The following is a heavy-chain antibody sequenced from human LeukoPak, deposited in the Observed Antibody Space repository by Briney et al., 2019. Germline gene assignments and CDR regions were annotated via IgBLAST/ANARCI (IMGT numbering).Heavy chain of an antibody. D-gene: IGHD2-2*01. CDR1: GGTFSSYA. Sequence: SVKVSCKASGGTFSSYAISWVRQAPGQGLEWMGRIIPILGIANYAQKFQGRVTITADKSTSTAYMELSSLRSEDTAVYYCARDLGYCSSTSCSRVDPWGQGTLVTVSS. J-gene: IGHJ5*02. V-gene: IGHV1-69*04. CDR3: ARDLGYCSSTSCSRVDP. CDR2: IIPILGIA.